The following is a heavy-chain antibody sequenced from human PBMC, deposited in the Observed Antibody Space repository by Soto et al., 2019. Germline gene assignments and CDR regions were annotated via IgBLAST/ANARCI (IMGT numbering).Heavy chain of an antibody. Sequence: PSETLSLTCAVSGYSISSGYYWGWIRQPPGTGLEWIGSVYHSGSTYHSPSLKSRVTISVDKSKNQFSLKLSSVTAADTAVYYCARNSGSYWGHVEYWGHGILVTVSS. CDR1: GYSISSGYY. D-gene: IGHD1-26*01. CDR2: VYHSGST. J-gene: IGHJ4*01. V-gene: IGHV4-38-2*01. CDR3: ARNSGSYWGHVEY.